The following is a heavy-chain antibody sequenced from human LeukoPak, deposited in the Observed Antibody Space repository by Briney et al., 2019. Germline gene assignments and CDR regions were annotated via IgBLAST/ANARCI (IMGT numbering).Heavy chain of an antibody. CDR3: ARRSDSSGYYDDY. Sequence: KPSETLSLTCAVYGGSFSGYYWSWIRQPPGKGLEWIGEINHSGSTNYNASLKSRVSISVDTSKNQFSLKLSSVTAADTAVYYCARRSDSSGYYDDYWGQGTLVTVSS. J-gene: IGHJ4*02. CDR2: INHSGST. CDR1: GGSFSGYY. V-gene: IGHV4-34*01. D-gene: IGHD3-22*01.